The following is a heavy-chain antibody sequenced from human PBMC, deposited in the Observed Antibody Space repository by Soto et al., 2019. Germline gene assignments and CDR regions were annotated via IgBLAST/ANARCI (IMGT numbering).Heavy chain of an antibody. J-gene: IGHJ4*02. Sequence: EVQLVESGGGLVQPGGSLRLSCAASRFTFSSYWMSWVRQAPGKWLEWVANIKQDESEIYYVDSLKGRFTISRDNAKNSLYLQMNSLRAEDTAMYYCARLLYSSGWHQDYWGQGTLVTVSS. CDR2: IKQDESEI. CDR3: ARLLYSSGWHQDY. V-gene: IGHV3-7*01. CDR1: RFTFSSYW. D-gene: IGHD6-19*01.